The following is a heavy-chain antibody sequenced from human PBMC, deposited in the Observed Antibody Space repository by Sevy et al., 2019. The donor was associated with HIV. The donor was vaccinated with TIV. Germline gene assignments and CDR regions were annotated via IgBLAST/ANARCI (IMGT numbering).Heavy chain of an antibody. Sequence: GESLKISCAASGFTFSSYAMSWVRQAPGKGLEWVSAISGSGGSTYYADSVKGRLTISRDNSKNTLYLQMNSLRAEDTAVYYCAKDIVVVVAAHDGMDVWGQGTTVTVSS. CDR2: ISGSGGST. CDR1: GFTFSSYA. V-gene: IGHV3-23*01. D-gene: IGHD2-15*01. CDR3: AKDIVVVVAAHDGMDV. J-gene: IGHJ6*02.